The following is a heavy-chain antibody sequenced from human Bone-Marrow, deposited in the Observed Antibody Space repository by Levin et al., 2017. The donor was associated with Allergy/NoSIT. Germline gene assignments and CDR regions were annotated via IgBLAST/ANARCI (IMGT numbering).Heavy chain of an antibody. D-gene: IGHD2-15*01. Sequence: GGSLRLSCAASGFTFGSYSLNWVRQAPGKGLEWVSYISTSSSTIYYADSVKGRFTISRDNAKNSLYLQMNSLRDEDTAVYYCARRYCSGVSCLTHSTYFDDWGQGTLVTVSS. J-gene: IGHJ4*02. V-gene: IGHV3-48*02. CDR3: ARRYCSGVSCLTHSTYFDD. CDR2: ISTSSSTI. CDR1: GFTFGSYS.